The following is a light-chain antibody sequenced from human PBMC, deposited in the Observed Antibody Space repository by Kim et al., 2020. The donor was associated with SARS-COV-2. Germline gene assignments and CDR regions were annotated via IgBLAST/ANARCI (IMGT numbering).Light chain of an antibody. CDR2: DAS. CDR3: QQYDSLPIT. Sequence: ASVGDRVTIPCQASQDIYNSLSWYQQRPGKAPKLLICDASNVQSGVPSRFSGSGSGTDFTFTITSLQPEDIGRYYCQQYDSLPITFGQGTRLEIK. V-gene: IGKV1-33*01. CDR1: QDIYNS. J-gene: IGKJ5*01.